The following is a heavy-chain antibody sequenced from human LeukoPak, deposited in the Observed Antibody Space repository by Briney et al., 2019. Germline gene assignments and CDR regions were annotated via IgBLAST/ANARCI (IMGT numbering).Heavy chain of an antibody. Sequence: SETLSLTCSVSNYSISSGYYWGWIRQSPGKGLEWIGNIYHSGSTFYNPSLKSRVTISVDMSKNQFSLQLSSVTAADTAVYYCARQSCSSTSCPHRNVFDIWGQGTMVTVSP. D-gene: IGHD2-2*01. CDR3: ARQSCSSTSCPHRNVFDI. CDR1: NYSISSGYY. V-gene: IGHV4-38-2*02. J-gene: IGHJ3*02. CDR2: IYHSGST.